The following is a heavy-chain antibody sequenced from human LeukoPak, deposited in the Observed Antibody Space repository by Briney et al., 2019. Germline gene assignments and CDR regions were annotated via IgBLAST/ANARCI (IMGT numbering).Heavy chain of an antibody. V-gene: IGHV3-15*01. CDR1: GFTFSNAW. Sequence: PGGSLRLSCAASGFTFSNAWMSWVRQAPGEGLEWVGRIKSKTDGGTTDYAARVKGRFTISRDDSKNTLYLQMNSLKTEDTAVYYCTSRGGWPYYFDYWGQGTLVTVSS. J-gene: IGHJ4*02. D-gene: IGHD6-19*01. CDR3: TSRGGWPYYFDY. CDR2: IKSKTDGGTT.